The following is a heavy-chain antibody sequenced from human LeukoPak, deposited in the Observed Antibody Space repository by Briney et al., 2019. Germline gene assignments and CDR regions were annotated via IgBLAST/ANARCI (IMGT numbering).Heavy chain of an antibody. CDR3: AREVVLRYFDR. CDR2: ISSSGSTI. CDR1: GFTFSYYG. V-gene: IGHV3-48*03. D-gene: IGHD3-9*01. Sequence: PGGSLRLSCATSGFTFSYYGIHWVRQAPGKGLEWVSYISSSGSTIYYADSVKGRFTISRDNAKNSLYLQMNSLRAEDTAVYYCAREVVLRYFDRWGQGTLVTVSS. J-gene: IGHJ4*02.